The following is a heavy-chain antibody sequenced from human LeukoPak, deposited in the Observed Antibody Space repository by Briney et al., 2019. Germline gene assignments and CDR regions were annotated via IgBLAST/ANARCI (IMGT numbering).Heavy chain of an antibody. CDR3: ARLTYCGGDCYSGAFDI. J-gene: IGHJ3*02. Sequence: GESLQISCQGSGYSFTSYWIGWVRQLPGKGLEWMGIIYPGDSDTRYSPSFQGQVTISADKSISTAYLQWSSLKASDTAMYYCARLTYCGGDCYSGAFDIWGQGTMVTVSS. V-gene: IGHV5-51*01. CDR2: IYPGDSDT. CDR1: GYSFTSYW. D-gene: IGHD2-21*02.